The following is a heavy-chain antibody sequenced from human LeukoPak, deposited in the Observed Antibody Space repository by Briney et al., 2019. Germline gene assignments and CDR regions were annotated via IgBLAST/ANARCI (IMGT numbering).Heavy chain of an antibody. CDR2: FSVNGRDT. CDR3: AKPGRTAAGLFDS. CDR1: GFTFSSYA. J-gene: IGHJ4*02. D-gene: IGHD6-13*01. V-gene: IGHV3-23*01. Sequence: GGSLRLSCAVSGFTFSSYAMSWVRQAPGKGLEWVSGFSVNGRDTYYADFVKGRFTIARDIAKNTLYLQMNSLRAEDTATYYCAKPGRTAAGLFDSWGQGTLVTVSS.